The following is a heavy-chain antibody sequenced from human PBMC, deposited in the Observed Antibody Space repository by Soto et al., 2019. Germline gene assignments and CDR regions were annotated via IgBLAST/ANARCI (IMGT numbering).Heavy chain of an antibody. CDR1: GFTFSSYA. Sequence: EVQLSESGGGLVQPGGSLRLSCAASGFTFSSYAMSWVRQAPGKGLEWVSTISGSGGSTYYADSVTGRFTISRDNSKNTLYLQMNSLRPEDTAVYYCAKDGVVVTARYNWFDPWGQGTLVTVSS. J-gene: IGHJ5*02. CDR2: ISGSGGST. D-gene: IGHD2-21*02. CDR3: AKDGVVVTARYNWFDP. V-gene: IGHV3-23*01.